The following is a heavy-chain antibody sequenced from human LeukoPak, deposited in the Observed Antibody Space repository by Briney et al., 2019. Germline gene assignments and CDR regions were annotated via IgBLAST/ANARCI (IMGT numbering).Heavy chain of an antibody. V-gene: IGHV4-34*01. D-gene: IGHD6-19*01. CDR3: AREIAVAGCDY. Sequence: PSETLSLTCAVYAGSFSGYYWSWIRQPPGKGLEWSGEINHSGSTNSNPSLNSRVAISVDTSKNQFSLKLSSVTAADTAVYYCAREIAVAGCDYWGQGTLVTVSS. CDR2: INHSGST. J-gene: IGHJ4*02. CDR1: AGSFSGYY.